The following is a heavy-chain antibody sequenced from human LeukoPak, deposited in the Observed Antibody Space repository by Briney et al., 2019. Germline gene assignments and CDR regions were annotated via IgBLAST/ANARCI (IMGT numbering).Heavy chain of an antibody. V-gene: IGHV3-23*01. CDR2: VSSSGANT. CDR1: GFSFGSYG. D-gene: IGHD2-21*01. CDR3: AKDIQGSY. J-gene: IGHJ4*02. Sequence: GGSLRLSCEASGFSFGSYGMHWVRQAPGKGLEWVSLVSSSGANTYYADSVKGRFTISRDNSKNTVYLQMNSLRAEDTAIYYCAKDIQGSYWGQGTLVTVSS.